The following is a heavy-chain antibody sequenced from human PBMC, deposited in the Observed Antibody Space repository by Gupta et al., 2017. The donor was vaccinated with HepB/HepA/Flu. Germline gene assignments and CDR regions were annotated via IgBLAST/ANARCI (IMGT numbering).Heavy chain of an antibody. CDR2: INGSGIFT. J-gene: IGHJ4*02. CDR3: SRVRYGVVGSLVIK. V-gene: IGHV3-23*01. D-gene: IGHD2-15*01. CDR1: GVNFSTSA. Sequence: DVQLLETGGGLVQPGGSVRLACSLSGVNFSTSARTWVRQAPERGLEWVSRINGSGIFTYYADSVKGRFTIACDNSKNISSLLMNSLRAEDAAVYDESRVRYGVVGSLVIKGGQGIL.